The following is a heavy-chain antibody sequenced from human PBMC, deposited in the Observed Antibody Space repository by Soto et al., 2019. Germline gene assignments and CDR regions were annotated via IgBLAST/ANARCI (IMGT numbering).Heavy chain of an antibody. D-gene: IGHD6-13*01. CDR2: IKEDGIEK. V-gene: IGHV3-7*01. CDR1: GFTFSKCW. CDR3: ARVPVKVAAGTAWLDP. Sequence: EVQVVESGGGLVQPGGSLRLSCAASGFTFSKCWMSWVRQAPGKGLEWVVNIKEDGIEKYYVDSVKGRFTISRDNAKNSLYLQMNSLRAEDTAVYYCARVPVKVAAGTAWLDPWGQGTLVTVSS. J-gene: IGHJ5*02.